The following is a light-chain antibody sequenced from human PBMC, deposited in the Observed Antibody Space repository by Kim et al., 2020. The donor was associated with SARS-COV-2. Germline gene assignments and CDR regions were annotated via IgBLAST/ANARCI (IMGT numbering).Light chain of an antibody. Sequence: VSPGQTASITCSGDKLGDKYAFWYQQKPGQSPVLVIYQDSKRPSGIPERFSGSNSGNTATLTISGTQAMDEADYYCQAWDSSTVVFGGGTQLTVL. J-gene: IGLJ2*01. V-gene: IGLV3-1*01. CDR2: QDS. CDR1: KLGDKY. CDR3: QAWDSSTVV.